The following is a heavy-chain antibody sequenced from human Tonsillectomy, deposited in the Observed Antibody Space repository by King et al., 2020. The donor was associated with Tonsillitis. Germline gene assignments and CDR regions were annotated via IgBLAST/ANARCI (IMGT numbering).Heavy chain of an antibody. CDR3: AKSAERRSCYISSFDP. CDR1: GFTFDDSA. D-gene: IGHD2-2*02. J-gene: IGHJ5*02. CDR2: ITWNSGSI. Sequence: VQLVESGGGLLQPGRSLRLSCVASGFTFDDSAMHWVRQAPGKGLEWVSGITWNSGSIGYADSVKGRFTISRDNAKNSLYLQMNSLRVEDTALYYCAKSAERRSCYISSFDPWGQGTLVTVSS. V-gene: IGHV3-9*01.